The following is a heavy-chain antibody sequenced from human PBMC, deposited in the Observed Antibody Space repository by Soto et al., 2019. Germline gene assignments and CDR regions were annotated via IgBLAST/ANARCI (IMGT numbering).Heavy chain of an antibody. CDR2: IIPIFGTA. CDR3: AQRRDIVVVPAAPTYYGMDV. V-gene: IGHV1-69*13. CDR1: GGTFSSYA. D-gene: IGHD2-2*01. J-gene: IGHJ6*04. Sequence: ASVKVSCKASGGTFSSYAISWVRQAPGQGLEWMGGIIPIFGTANYAQKFQGRVTITADESTSTAYMELSSLRSEDTAVYYCAQRRDIVVVPAAPTYYGMDVWGEGTTVTVSS.